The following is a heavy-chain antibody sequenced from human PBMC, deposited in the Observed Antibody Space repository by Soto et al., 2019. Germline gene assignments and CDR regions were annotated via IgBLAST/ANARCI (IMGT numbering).Heavy chain of an antibody. CDR1: RFTFGDFA. CDR3: TAHRSSITMRRGVIIGDYYYNGMDV. Sequence: EPQLVDSGGGLGQPGRSLRLSCTGSRFTFGDFAVSWFRQAPGKGLEWVGFIRSKAYGGTTDYAASVKGRFTISRDDSKSIAHLQLNSLKTEDTATYYCTAHRSSITMRRGVIIGDYYYNGMDVWGQGTTVTVSS. J-gene: IGHJ6*02. CDR2: IRSKAYGGTT. V-gene: IGHV3-49*03. D-gene: IGHD3-10*01.